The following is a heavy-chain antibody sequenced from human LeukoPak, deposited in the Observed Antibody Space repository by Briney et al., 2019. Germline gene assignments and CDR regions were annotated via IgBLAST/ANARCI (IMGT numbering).Heavy chain of an antibody. D-gene: IGHD2-2*01. J-gene: IGHJ4*02. CDR1: GFTFSSYS. CDR2: ISSSSSYI. Sequence: GGSLRLSCAASGFTFSSYSMHWVRQAPGKGLEWVSSISSSSSYIYDADSVKGRFTISRDNAKNSLYLQMNSLRAEDTAVYYCARDPGSAVVVPAASDYFDYWGQGTLVTVSS. CDR3: ARDPGSAVVVPAASDYFDY. V-gene: IGHV3-21*01.